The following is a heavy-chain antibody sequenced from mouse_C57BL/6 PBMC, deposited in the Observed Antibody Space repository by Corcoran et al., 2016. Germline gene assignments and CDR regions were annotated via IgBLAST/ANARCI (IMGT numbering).Heavy chain of an antibody. CDR3: ARWAPMDY. CDR2: INTYSGVP. CDR1: GYTFTTYG. V-gene: IGHV9-3*01. J-gene: IGHJ4*01. Sequence: QIQLVQSGPELKKPGETVTISCKASGYTFTTYGMSWVKQAPGKGLKWMGWINTYSGVPTYADDFKGRFAFSLETSASTAYLQINNLKNEDTATYFCARWAPMDYWGQGTSVTVSS.